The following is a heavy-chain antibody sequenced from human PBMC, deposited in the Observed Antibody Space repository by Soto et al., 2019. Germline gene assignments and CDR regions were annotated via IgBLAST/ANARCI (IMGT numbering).Heavy chain of an antibody. V-gene: IGHV2-5*02. CDR3: AHIVVAGLGYYFDY. J-gene: IGHJ4*02. CDR1: GFSLSSTRMA. CDR2: IYWDDDK. Sequence: KESGPTLVKPTHTLTLTCTFSGFSLSSTRMAVGWIRQPPGKALEWLALIYWDDDKRYSPFLKSRLTITKDTSKNQVVLTMSNMDPVDTARYYCAHIVVAGLGYYFDYWGQGTLVTVSS. D-gene: IGHD6-19*01.